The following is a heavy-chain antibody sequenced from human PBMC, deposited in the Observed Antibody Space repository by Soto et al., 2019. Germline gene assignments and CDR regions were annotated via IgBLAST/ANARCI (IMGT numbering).Heavy chain of an antibody. CDR3: VRHIGDAVPAARRIDS. J-gene: IGHJ5*01. D-gene: IGHD2-2*01. CDR1: AASISSYS. Sequence: SETLSLTCTDSAASISSYSWSWIRQPPGKGLEWIGYISNIGSTNYNPSLESRVTISGDTSKNHFSLKLTSVTAADTAVYYCVRHIGDAVPAARRIDSWGQGTLVTVSS. CDR2: ISNIGST. V-gene: IGHV4-59*08.